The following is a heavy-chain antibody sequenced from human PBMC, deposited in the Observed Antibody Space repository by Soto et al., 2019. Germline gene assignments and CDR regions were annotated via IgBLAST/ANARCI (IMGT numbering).Heavy chain of an antibody. CDR3: AKAPDCSSTSCYSVSYYYGMDV. D-gene: IGHD2-2*01. CDR1: GFTFSSYA. Sequence: GGSLRLSCAASGFTFSSYAMSWVRQAPGKGLEWVSAISGSGGSTYYADSVKGRFTISRDNSKNTLYLQMNSLRAEDTAVYYCAKAPDCSSTSCYSVSYYYGMDVWGQGTTVTVSS. CDR2: ISGSGGST. J-gene: IGHJ6*02. V-gene: IGHV3-23*01.